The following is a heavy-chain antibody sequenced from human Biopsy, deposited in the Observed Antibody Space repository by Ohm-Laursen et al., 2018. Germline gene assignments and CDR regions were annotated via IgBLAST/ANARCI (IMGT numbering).Heavy chain of an antibody. CDR3: ARDRGYYSDRTVPGYFDL. D-gene: IGHD3-22*01. J-gene: IGHJ2*01. Sequence: PSQTLSLTCTVSGDSISSYYWSWIRQPPGKGLEWIGYVYYTGSTDYNPSLQSRVTISVDTSKNHFSLRLRSATPADTAIYCARDRGYYSDRTVPGYFDLWGRGTLVTVPS. V-gene: IGHV4-59*01. CDR1: GDSISSYY. CDR2: VYYTGST.